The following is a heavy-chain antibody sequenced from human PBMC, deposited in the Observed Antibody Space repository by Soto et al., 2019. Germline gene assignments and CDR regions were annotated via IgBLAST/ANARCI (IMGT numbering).Heavy chain of an antibody. V-gene: IGHV4-34*01. Sequence: PSETLSLTCAFYGGSFIGYYWSWIRQPPGKGLEWIGEINHSGSTNYNPSLKSRVTISVDTSKNQFSLKLSSVTAADTAVYYCARGLLPDYWGQGTLVTVSS. CDR2: INHSGST. J-gene: IGHJ4*02. CDR3: ARGLLPDY. CDR1: GGSFIGYY. D-gene: IGHD2-15*01.